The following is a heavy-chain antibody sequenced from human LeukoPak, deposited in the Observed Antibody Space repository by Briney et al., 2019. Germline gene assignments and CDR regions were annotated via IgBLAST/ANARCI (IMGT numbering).Heavy chain of an antibody. CDR2: IYTSGST. Sequence: SETLSLTCTVSGGSISSGSYYWSWIRQPAGKGLEWIGRIYTSGSTNYNPSLKSRVTISVDTSENQFSLKLSSVTAADTAVYYCARGIIRSYGAFDIWGQGTMVTVSS. CDR1: GGSISSGSYY. D-gene: IGHD1-26*01. V-gene: IGHV4-61*02. J-gene: IGHJ3*02. CDR3: ARGIIRSYGAFDI.